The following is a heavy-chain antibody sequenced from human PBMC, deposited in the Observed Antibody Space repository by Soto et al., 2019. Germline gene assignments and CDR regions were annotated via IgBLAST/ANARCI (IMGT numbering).Heavy chain of an antibody. CDR2: ISSSSSYI. D-gene: IGHD3-3*01. CDR3: ARDWSGSPFDY. Sequence: GGPLRLSCAASGFTFSSYAMSWVRQAPGKGLEWVSSISSSSSYIYYADSVKGRFTISRDNAKNSLYLQMNSLRAEDTAVYYCARDWSGSPFDYWGQGTLVTVSS. CDR1: GFTFSSYA. J-gene: IGHJ4*02. V-gene: IGHV3-21*01.